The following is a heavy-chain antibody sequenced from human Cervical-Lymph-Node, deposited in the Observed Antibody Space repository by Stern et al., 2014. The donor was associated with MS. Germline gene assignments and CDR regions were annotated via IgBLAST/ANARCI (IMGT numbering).Heavy chain of an antibody. D-gene: IGHD1-14*01. CDR2: IYYSGST. Sequence: QVQLQESGPGLVKPSQTLSLTCTVSGGSISSGGYYWSWIPQHPGKGLEWIVYIYYSGSTYYNPSLKSRVTISVDTSKNQFSLKLSSVTAADTAVYYCAREGGPRRIADYWGQGTLVTVSS. J-gene: IGHJ4*02. CDR3: AREGGPRRIADY. V-gene: IGHV4-31*03. CDR1: GGSISSGGYY.